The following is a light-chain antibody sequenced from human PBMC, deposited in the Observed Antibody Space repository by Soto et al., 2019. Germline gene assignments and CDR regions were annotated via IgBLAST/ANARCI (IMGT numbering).Light chain of an antibody. CDR3: QHFGSSPPVI. CDR2: GAS. V-gene: IGKV3-20*01. CDR1: QTTSPKY. Sequence: EIELTQSPGTLSLSPGESATLSCRVSQTTSPKYAAWYQQRRGLAPRLLVYGASKRAAGIPDRFRGSGSGSEFSLTISGLEPEDFAVYFCQHFGSSPPVIFGQGTRLDVK. J-gene: IGKJ5*01.